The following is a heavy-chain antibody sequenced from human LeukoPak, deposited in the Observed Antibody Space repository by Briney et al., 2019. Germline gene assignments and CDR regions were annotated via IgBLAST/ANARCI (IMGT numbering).Heavy chain of an antibody. D-gene: IGHD3-10*02. V-gene: IGHV3-30-3*01. CDR2: ISDDETYK. CDR1: GFTFNSYS. Sequence: GGSLRLSCAASGFTFNSYSMHWVRQAPGKGLEWVTAISDDETYKFYADSVKGRFTISRDNSKNTLYLQMNSLRAEDTAVYYCAELGITMIGGVWGKGTTVTISS. J-gene: IGHJ6*04. CDR3: AELGITMIGGV.